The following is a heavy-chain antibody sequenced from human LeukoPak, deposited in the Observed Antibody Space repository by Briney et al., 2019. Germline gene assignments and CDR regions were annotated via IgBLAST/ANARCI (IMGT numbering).Heavy chain of an antibody. J-gene: IGHJ5*02. V-gene: IGHV4-39*01. Sequence: SETLSLTCTVSGGSISSSSYYWGWIRQPPGKGLEGIGSIYYSGSTYYNPSLKSRVTISVDTSKNQFSLKLSSVTAADTAVYYCARLGLRRGVGVVVAARWFDPWGQGTLVTVSS. D-gene: IGHD2-15*01. CDR2: IYYSGST. CDR1: GGSISSSSYY. CDR3: ARLGLRRGVGVVVAARWFDP.